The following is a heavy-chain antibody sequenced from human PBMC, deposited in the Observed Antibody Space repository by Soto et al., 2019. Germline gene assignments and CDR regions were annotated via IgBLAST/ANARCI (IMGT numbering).Heavy chain of an antibody. J-gene: IGHJ6*02. CDR2: ISAYNGNT. CDR1: GYTFTSYG. Sequence: GASVKVSCKASGYTFTSYGISWVRQAPGQGLEWMGWISAYNGNTNYTQKLQGRVTMTTGTSTSTAYMELRSLSSDDTAVYYCARSGYSSSWDGAGTGRQSEYYYYGMDVWGQGTTVTVSS. D-gene: IGHD6-13*01. V-gene: IGHV1-18*01. CDR3: ARSGYSSSWDGAGTGRQSEYYYYGMDV.